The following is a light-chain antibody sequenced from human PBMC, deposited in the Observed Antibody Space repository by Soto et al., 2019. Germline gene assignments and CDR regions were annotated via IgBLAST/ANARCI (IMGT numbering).Light chain of an antibody. J-gene: IGKJ1*01. V-gene: IGKV3-15*01. CDR1: RTVFNF. CDR3: QQYNKRPLT. CDR2: GAS. Sequence: EIALTQSPATLSLSPGERATLSCRANRTVFNFLIWYQQKPGQAPRLLIYGASTRVIGIPARFSGSGSGTEFTLTISSLQSEDFALYYCQQYNKRPLTFGQGTKVAIK.